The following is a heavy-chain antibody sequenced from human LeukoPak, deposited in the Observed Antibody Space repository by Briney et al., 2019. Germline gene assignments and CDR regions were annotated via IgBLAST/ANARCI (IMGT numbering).Heavy chain of an antibody. CDR1: GGSISSYY. V-gene: IGHV4-59*08. CDR3: ARGIAALFDP. Sequence: SETLSLTCTVSGGSISSYYWSWIRQPPGKGLEWLGYIYYSGSTNYNPSLKSRVTISVDTSKNQFSLKLSSVTAADTAVYYCARGIAALFDPWGQGTLVTVSS. J-gene: IGHJ5*02. D-gene: IGHD6-13*01. CDR2: IYYSGST.